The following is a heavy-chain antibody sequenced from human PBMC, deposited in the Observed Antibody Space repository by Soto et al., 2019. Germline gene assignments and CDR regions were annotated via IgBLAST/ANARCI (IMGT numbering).Heavy chain of an antibody. V-gene: IGHV3-23*01. D-gene: IGHD3-22*01. CDR2: ISASGAST. J-gene: IGHJ3*02. CDR3: AKDSTREKSMIVVVRVGSFDI. CDR1: GFTFSSYA. Sequence: GVLRLSCAASGFTFSSYAMNWVRQAPGKGLDWVSDISASGASTYYADSVKGRFTISRDNSKNTLYLQMNSLRAEDTAIYYCAKDSTREKSMIVVVRVGSFDIWGQGTRVTV.